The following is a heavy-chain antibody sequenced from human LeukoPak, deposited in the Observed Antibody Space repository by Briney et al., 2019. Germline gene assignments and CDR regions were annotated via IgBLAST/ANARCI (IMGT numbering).Heavy chain of an antibody. V-gene: IGHV4-34*01. J-gene: IGHJ3*01. CDR1: GGSFSGYY. CDR2: INHSGST. CDR3: ARDRSDQYGFDV. Sequence: SETLSLTCAVYGGSFSGYYWSWIRQPPGKGLEWIGEINHSGSTNYNPSLKSRVTMSMDTSKSQFSLKLWSVTAADAATYYCARDRSDQYGFDVWGQGTMVTVSS.